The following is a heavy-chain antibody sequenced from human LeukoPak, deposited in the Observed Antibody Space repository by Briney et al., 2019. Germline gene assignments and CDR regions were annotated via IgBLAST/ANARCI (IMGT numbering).Heavy chain of an antibody. CDR2: ISVVDGDV. J-gene: IGHJ5*02. D-gene: IGHD1-26*01. V-gene: IGHV1-18*01. CDR3: VRDADTSRGRDP. Sequence: ASVKVSSKASGYTFIKYGISWVRRPPGRGLEWMGWISVVDGDVDYAEDLQTRVTLTAERYTNTVYMELRSLRPDDTAEYYCVRDADTSRGRDPWGQGTLVKVSS. CDR1: GYTFIKYG.